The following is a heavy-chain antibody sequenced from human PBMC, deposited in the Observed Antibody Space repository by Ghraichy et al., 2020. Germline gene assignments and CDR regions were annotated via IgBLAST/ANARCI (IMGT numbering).Heavy chain of an antibody. CDR1: GFIFSSSW. CDR3: ARTAYTSGWGPFDY. CDR2: MNQDGSEE. J-gene: IGHJ4*02. Sequence: GESLNISCVASGFIFSSSWMSWVRQVPGRGLEWVAKMNQDGSEEYYVDSVKGRFTLYRDNPKNSLFLQMNRLRADDTAVYYCARTAYTSGWGPFDYWGQGALVTVSS. V-gene: IGHV3-7*03. D-gene: IGHD6-19*01.